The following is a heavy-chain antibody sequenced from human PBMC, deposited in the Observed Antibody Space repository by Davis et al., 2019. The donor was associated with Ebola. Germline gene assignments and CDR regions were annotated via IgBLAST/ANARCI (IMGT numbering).Heavy chain of an antibody. CDR2: IKQDGSEK. J-gene: IGHJ5*02. CDR1: GFTFSSYW. Sequence: GGSLRLSCAASGFTFSSYWMSWVRQAPGKGLEWVANIKQDGSEKYYVDSVKGRFTISRDNAKNSLYLQMNSLRAEDTAVYYCARAGPYSSGWYVWFDPWGQGTLVTVSS. CDR3: ARAGPYSSGWYVWFDP. V-gene: IGHV3-7*01. D-gene: IGHD6-19*01.